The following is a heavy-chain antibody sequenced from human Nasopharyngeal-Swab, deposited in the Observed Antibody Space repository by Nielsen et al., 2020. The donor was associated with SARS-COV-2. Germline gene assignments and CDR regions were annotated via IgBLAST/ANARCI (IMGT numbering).Heavy chain of an antibody. V-gene: IGHV3-48*03. J-gene: IGHJ4*02. CDR1: GFTFSSYD. CDR3: ARDVGRQWLD. CDR2: ISSSGSTI. Sequence: GGSLRLSCAASGFTFSSYDMNWVRQAPGKGLEWVSYISSSGSTIYYADSVKGRFTISRDNAKNSLYLQMNSLRAEDTAVYYCARDVGRQWLDWGKGTLVTVSS. D-gene: IGHD6-19*01.